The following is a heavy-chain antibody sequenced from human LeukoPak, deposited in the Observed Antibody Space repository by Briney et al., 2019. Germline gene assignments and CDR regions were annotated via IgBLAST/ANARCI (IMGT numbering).Heavy chain of an antibody. V-gene: IGHV1-2*02. D-gene: IGHD5-18*01. J-gene: IGHJ4*02. CDR2: INPNSGGT. CDR3: ARVDTAMVAGGGDY. Sequence: ASVKVSCKASGYTFTGYYMHWVRQAPGQGLEWMGWINPNSGGTNYAQRLQGRVTMTTDTSTSTAYMELRSLRSDDTAVYYCARVDTAMVAGGGDYWGQGTLVTVSS. CDR1: GYTFTGYY.